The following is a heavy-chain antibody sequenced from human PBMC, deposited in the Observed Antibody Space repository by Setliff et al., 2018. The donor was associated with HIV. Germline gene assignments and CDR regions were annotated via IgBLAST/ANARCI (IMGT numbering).Heavy chain of an antibody. CDR1: GGTFSGHY. CDR3: ARGLDSAKIHY. D-gene: IGHD6-25*01. Sequence: SETLSLTCAVYGGTFSGHYWSWIRQPPGQGLDWIGEIHPSGNTNYNPSLQSRVTISVDTSKNQFSLNLSSVTAADTAVYYCARGLDSAKIHYWGQGTLVTVSS. CDR2: IHPSGNT. J-gene: IGHJ4*02. V-gene: IGHV4-34*01.